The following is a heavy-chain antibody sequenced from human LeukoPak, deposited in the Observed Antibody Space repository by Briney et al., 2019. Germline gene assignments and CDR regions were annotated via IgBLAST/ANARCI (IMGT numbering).Heavy chain of an antibody. CDR1: GFTFSTYA. D-gene: IGHD6-19*01. CDR3: VKDSKSSGWYVPPNFDY. CDR2: VSSNVYST. V-gene: IGHV3-64D*09. Sequence: GGSLRLSCSASGFTFSTYAMHWVRQAPGKGLEYVSSVSSNVYSTHYTDSVKGRFAISRDNSKNTLYLQMSSLRTEDTAVYYCVKDSKSSGWYVPPNFDYWGQGTLVTVSS. J-gene: IGHJ4*02.